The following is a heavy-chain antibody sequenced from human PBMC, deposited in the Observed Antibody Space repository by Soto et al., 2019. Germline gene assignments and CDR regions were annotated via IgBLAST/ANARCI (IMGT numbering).Heavy chain of an antibody. D-gene: IGHD2-2*01. CDR2: IMPMFGVT. Sequence: QVQLVQSGAEVKKPGSSVKVSCRASGGTFNSHTISWVRQAPGQGLEWMGGIMPMFGVTNYARKFQGRLTMTANEATTAAYMEVSSLPSDAAAVYYCAGEGVTSSMSLPWMGYHYYGLDVWGQGTTVIVSS. J-gene: IGHJ6*02. V-gene: IGHV1-69*12. CDR3: AGEGVTSSMSLPWMGYHYYGLDV. CDR1: GGTFNSHT.